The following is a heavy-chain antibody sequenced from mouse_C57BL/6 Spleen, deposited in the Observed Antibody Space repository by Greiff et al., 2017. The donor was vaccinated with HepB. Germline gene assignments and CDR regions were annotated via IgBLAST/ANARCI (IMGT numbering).Heavy chain of an antibody. CDR2: IYPRSGNT. J-gene: IGHJ4*01. Sequence: QVQLQQSGAELARPGASVKLSCKASGYTFTSYGISWVKQRTGQGLEWIGEIYPRSGNTYYNEKFKGKATLTADKSSSTAYMELRSLTSEDSAVYFCARRGIYDGYYEAMDYWGQGTSVTVSS. CDR3: ARRGIYDGYYEAMDY. CDR1: GYTFTSYG. D-gene: IGHD2-3*01. V-gene: IGHV1-81*01.